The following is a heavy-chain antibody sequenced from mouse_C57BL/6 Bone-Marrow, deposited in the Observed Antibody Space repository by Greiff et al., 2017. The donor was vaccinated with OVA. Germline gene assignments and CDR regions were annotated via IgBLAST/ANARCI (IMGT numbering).Heavy chain of an antibody. CDR1: GFTFSSYS. V-gene: IGHV5-6*01. J-gene: IGHJ3*01. D-gene: IGHD2-3*01. Sequence: EVKLVESGGDLVKPGGSLKLSCAASGFTFSSYSMSWVRQTPDKRLEWVATISSGGSYTYYPDSVKGRFTISRDNAKNTLYLQMSSLKSEDTAMYYCARHGGYYVGFAYWGQGTLVTVSA. CDR2: ISSGGSYT. CDR3: ARHGGYYVGFAY.